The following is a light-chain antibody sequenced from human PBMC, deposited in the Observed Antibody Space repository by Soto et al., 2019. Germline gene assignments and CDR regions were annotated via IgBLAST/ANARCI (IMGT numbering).Light chain of an antibody. J-gene: IGLJ1*01. V-gene: IGLV2-14*03. CDR1: SSDVGGYNY. CDR3: ISDTGSSNYV. Sequence: QSALTQPASVSGSPGQSITISCTGTSSDVGGYNYVSWYQQHPGKAPKLMIYDVSNRPSGVSNRFSGSKSGNTASLTISGLQTEDESADYCISDTGSSNYVFGTGTKLTVL. CDR2: DVS.